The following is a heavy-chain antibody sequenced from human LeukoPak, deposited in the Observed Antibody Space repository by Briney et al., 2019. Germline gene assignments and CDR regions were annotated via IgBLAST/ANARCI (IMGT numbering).Heavy chain of an antibody. V-gene: IGHV3-43*02. CDR1: GFTFDDYA. Sequence: GGSLRLSCAASGFTFDDYAMHWVRQAPGKGLEWVSLIRGGGGSTYYADSVKGRFTISRDNSKNSLYLRMNSLRTEDTALYDCAKYRYDYVWGSYRQYFDYWGQGTLVTVSS. D-gene: IGHD3-16*02. J-gene: IGHJ4*02. CDR3: AKYRYDYVWGSYRQYFDY. CDR2: IRGGGGST.